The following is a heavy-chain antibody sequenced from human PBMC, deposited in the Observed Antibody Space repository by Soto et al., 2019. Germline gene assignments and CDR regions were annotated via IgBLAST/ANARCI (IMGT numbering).Heavy chain of an antibody. V-gene: IGHV1-3*01. Sequence: AASVKVSCKSSGFTFTSYAIHWLRQAPGQRPQWMGWINGGSGNTKYSQDFQGRVTFTRDTFATTAYLELSSLRSEDTAVYYCARVPPWGNSAGDYYIQHYDSWGQGTPVTVS. CDR2: INGGSGNT. J-gene: IGHJ4*02. CDR1: GFTFTSYA. CDR3: ARVPPWGNSAGDYYIQHYDS. D-gene: IGHD3-10*01.